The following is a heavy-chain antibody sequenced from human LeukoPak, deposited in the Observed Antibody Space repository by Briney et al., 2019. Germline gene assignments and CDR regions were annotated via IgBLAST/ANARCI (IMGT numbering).Heavy chain of an antibody. CDR2: IYHSGST. Sequence: NPSETLSLTCAVSGGSISSSNWWSWVRQPPGKGLEWIGEIYHSGSTNYNPSLKSRVTISVDKSKNQFSLKLSSVTAADTAVYYCARDLWQQLRYFDYWGQGTLVTVSS. CDR3: ARDLWQQLRYFDY. CDR1: GGSISSSNW. V-gene: IGHV4-4*02. J-gene: IGHJ4*02. D-gene: IGHD6-13*01.